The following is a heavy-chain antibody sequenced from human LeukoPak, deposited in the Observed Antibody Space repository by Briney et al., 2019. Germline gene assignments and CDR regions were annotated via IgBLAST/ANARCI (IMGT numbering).Heavy chain of an antibody. V-gene: IGHV3-30-3*01. D-gene: IGHD2-2*01. Sequence: PGGSLRLSCAASGFTFSSYAMHWVRQAPGKGLEWVAVISYDGSNKYYADSVKGRFTISRDNSKNTLYLQMNSLRAEDTAVYYCARDLYCSSTSCYPAWGQGTLVTVSS. J-gene: IGHJ5*02. CDR3: ARDLYCSSTSCYPA. CDR1: GFTFSSYA. CDR2: ISYDGSNK.